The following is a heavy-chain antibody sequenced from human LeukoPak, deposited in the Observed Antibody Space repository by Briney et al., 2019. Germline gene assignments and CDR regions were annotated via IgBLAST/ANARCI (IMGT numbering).Heavy chain of an antibody. CDR2: INAGNGNT. D-gene: IGHD3-10*01. J-gene: IGHJ4*02. CDR1: GYTFTGYA. Sequence: ASVKVSCKASGYTFTGYAMHWVRQAPGQRLEWMGWINAGNGNTKYSQKFQGRVTITRDTSASTAYMDLSSLRSEDTAVYYCARVGTMVRGTFDYWGQGTLVTVSS. V-gene: IGHV1-3*01. CDR3: ARVGTMVRGTFDY.